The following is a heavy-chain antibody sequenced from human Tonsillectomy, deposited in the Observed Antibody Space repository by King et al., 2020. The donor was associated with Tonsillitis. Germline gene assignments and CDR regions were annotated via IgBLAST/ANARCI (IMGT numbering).Heavy chain of an antibody. V-gene: IGHV4-39*07. Sequence: QLQESGPGLVKPSETLSLTCTVSGGSISSSSYYWGWIRQPPGKGLEWIGSIYYSGSTYYNPSLKSRVTISVDTSKNQFSLKLSSVTAADTAVYYCAIHAVVDSYGSGSYPNYWGQGTLVTVSS. J-gene: IGHJ4*02. CDR2: IYYSGST. CDR3: AIHAVVDSYGSGSYPNY. D-gene: IGHD3-10*01. CDR1: GGSISSSSYY.